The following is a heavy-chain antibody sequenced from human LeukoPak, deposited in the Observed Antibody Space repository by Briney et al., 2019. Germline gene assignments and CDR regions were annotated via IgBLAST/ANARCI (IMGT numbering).Heavy chain of an antibody. CDR1: GFTFSSYG. J-gene: IGHJ6*03. CDR3: AKDRSSKYYYYYYMDV. Sequence: PGGSLRLSCAVSGFTFSSYGMHWVRQAPGKGLEWVAFIRYDGSNKYYADSVKGRFTISRDNSKNTLYLQMNSLRAEDTAVYYCAKDRSSKYYYYYYMDVWGKGTTVTVSS. V-gene: IGHV3-30*02. D-gene: IGHD2-2*01. CDR2: IRYDGSNK.